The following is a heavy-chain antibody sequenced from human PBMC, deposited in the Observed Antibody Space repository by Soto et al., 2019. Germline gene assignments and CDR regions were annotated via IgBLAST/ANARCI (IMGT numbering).Heavy chain of an antibody. CDR3: AKHYDNWDYYCGMDV. J-gene: IGHJ6*02. CDR1: GGTFSSYA. Sequence: QVQLVQSGAEVKKPGSSVKVSCKASGGTFSSYAISWVRQAPGQGLEWMGGIIPIFGTADYAQKFQGRVTITADESTSTAYMELSSLRAEDTAVYYCAKHYDNWDYYCGMDVWGHGTTVTVSS. CDR2: IIPIFGTA. D-gene: IGHD3-22*01. V-gene: IGHV1-69*12.